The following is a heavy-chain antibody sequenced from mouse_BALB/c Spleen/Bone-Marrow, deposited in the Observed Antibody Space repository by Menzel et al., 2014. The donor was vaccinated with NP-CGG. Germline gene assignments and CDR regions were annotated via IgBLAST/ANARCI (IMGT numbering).Heavy chain of an antibody. CDR1: GYSITSGYF. CDR3: ARTYYRCGAYYFDC. J-gene: IGHJ2*01. Sequence: VQLQQPGPGLVKPSQSLSLTCSVTGYSITSGYFWNWIRQFPGNKLEWMGYISYDGSNNYNPSLKNRISITRDTSKNQFFLKLSSVTSEDTATYYCARTYYRCGAYYFDCWGQGTTLTVSS. CDR2: ISYDGSN. D-gene: IGHD2-12*01. V-gene: IGHV3-6*02.